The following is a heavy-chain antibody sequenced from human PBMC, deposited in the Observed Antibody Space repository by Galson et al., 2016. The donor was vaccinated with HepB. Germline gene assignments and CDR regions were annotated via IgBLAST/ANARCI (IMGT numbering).Heavy chain of an antibody. CDR1: GYTVTSFA. J-gene: IGHJ3*02. V-gene: IGHV7-4-1*02. CDR3: ARSPRDSGYNFGDAFDI. CDR2: IDPNTGNP. D-gene: IGHD5-12*01. Sequence: SVKVSCKASGYTVTSFAMHWVRQAPGQGLEWMGWIDPNTGNPTYAQDFRGRFVFSLGTSVTTSYLQINSLEAEDTAMYYCARSPRDSGYNFGDAFDIWGQGTMVTVSS.